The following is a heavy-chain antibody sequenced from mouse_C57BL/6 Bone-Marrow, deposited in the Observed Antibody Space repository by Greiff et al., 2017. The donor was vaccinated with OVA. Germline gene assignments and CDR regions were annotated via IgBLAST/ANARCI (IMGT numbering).Heavy chain of an antibody. J-gene: IGHJ2*01. Sequence: DVMLVESGGGLVQPGGSLSLSCAASGFTFTDYYMSWVRQPPGKALEWLGFIRNKANGYSTEYSASVKGRFTISRDNSQSILYLQMNALRAEDSATYYCERYRELDDYVPYFDYWGQGTTLTVSS. CDR3: ERYRELDDYVPYFDY. CDR1: GFTFTDYY. CDR2: IRNKANGYST. V-gene: IGHV7-3*01. D-gene: IGHD2-4*01.